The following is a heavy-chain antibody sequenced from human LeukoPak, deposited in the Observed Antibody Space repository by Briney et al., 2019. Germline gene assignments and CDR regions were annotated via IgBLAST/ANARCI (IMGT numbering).Heavy chain of an antibody. D-gene: IGHD5-12*01. CDR2: INPNTGGT. Sequence: ASVKVSCKASGYTLTGHYIHWVRQAPGQGFEWMGWINPNTGGTDYAQKFQDRIAISTYTSISTTYMELSSLRSDDTALYYCARDLATIDGIAWYYFENWGQGTLVTVS. J-gene: IGHJ4*02. V-gene: IGHV1-2*02. CDR3: ARDLATIDGIAWYYFEN. CDR1: GYTLTGHY.